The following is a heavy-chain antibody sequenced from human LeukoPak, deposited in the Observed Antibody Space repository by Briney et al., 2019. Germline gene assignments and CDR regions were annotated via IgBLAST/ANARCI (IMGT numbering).Heavy chain of an antibody. CDR2: ITSGGVYT. CDR3: ASRPPWLGFDF. D-gene: IGHD6-19*01. J-gene: IGHJ4*02. CDR1: GFTFTSYV. Sequence: QTGGSLRLSCAASGFTFTSYVMNWVRQAPGKGLEWVSAITSGGVYTFYADSVKGRFTISRDNSKNTLYLQMHSLTTEDTAVYYCASRPPWLGFDFWGQGTLVTVSS. V-gene: IGHV3-23*01.